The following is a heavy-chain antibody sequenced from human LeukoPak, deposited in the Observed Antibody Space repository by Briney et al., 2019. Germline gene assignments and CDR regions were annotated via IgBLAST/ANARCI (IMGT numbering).Heavy chain of an antibody. D-gene: IGHD3-3*01. CDR3: AREGPYYDFWSGPSAHAFDI. CDR1: GFTVSSNY. CDR2: IYSGGST. J-gene: IGHJ3*02. Sequence: PGGSLRLSCAASGFTVSSNYMSWVRQAPGKGLEWVSVIYSGGSTYYADSVKGRFTISRDNSKNTLYLQMISLRAEDTAVYYCAREGPYYDFWSGPSAHAFDIWGQGTMVTVSS. V-gene: IGHV3-53*01.